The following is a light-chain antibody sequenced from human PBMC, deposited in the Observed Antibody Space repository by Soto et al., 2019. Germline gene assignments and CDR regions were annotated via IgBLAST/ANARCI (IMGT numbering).Light chain of an antibody. Sequence: EIVLTQSPGTLSLSPGERGTLACWSSQSVSSNYLAWYQQIPGQAPRLLIYGASSRATGVPDRFSGSGSGTDFTLTISRLEPEDFAVYYCQQYHNTPITFGQGTRLEIK. CDR1: QSVSSNY. J-gene: IGKJ5*01. CDR2: GAS. V-gene: IGKV3-20*01. CDR3: QQYHNTPIT.